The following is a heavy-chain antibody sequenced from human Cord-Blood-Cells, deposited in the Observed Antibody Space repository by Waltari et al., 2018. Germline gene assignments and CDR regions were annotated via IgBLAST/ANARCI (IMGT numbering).Heavy chain of an antibody. D-gene: IGHD5-12*01. V-gene: IGHV4-34*01. CDR3: ARSATNNWFDP. J-gene: IGHJ5*02. Sequence: QVQLQQWGAGLLKPSETLSLTCAVYGGSFSGYYWSGIRQPPGKGLEWIGEINHSGSTNYNPSLKSRVTISVDTSKNQFSLKLSSVTAADTAVYYCARSATNNWFDPWGQGTLVTVSS. CDR1: GGSFSGYY. CDR2: INHSGST.